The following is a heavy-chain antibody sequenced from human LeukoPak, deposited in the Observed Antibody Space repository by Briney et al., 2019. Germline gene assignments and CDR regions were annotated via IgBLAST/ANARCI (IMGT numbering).Heavy chain of an antibody. J-gene: IGHJ4*02. CDR2: IWYDGSNK. CDR3: ARDGGMDTAMDFDY. Sequence: GRSLRLSCAASGFTFSSYGMHWVRQAPGKGLEWVAVIWYDGSNKYYADSVKGRFTISRDNSKNTLYLQMNRLRAEDTAVYYCARDGGMDTAMDFDYWGQGTLVTVSS. V-gene: IGHV3-33*01. CDR1: GFTFSSYG. D-gene: IGHD5-18*01.